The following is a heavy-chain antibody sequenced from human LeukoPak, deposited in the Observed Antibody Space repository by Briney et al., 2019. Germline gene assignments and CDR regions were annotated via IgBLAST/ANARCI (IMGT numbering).Heavy chain of an antibody. D-gene: IGHD3-16*01. CDR2: IKRKIDGETI. CDR1: GLTFSNAW. CDR3: ATASSGLFY. J-gene: IGHJ4*02. Sequence: PGGSLRLSCEASGLTFSNAWMSWVRQAPGEGLEWVGRIKRKIDGETIEYVAPVKGRFTISRDDSKNTLYLQMNSLKTEDTGVYYCATASSGLFYWGQGTRVTVSS. V-gene: IGHV3-15*01.